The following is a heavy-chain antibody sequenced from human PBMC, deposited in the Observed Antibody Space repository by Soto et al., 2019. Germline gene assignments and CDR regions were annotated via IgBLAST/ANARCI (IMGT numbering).Heavy chain of an antibody. CDR3: ERQGIAARPFDY. V-gene: IGHV3-30-3*01. J-gene: IGHJ4*02. CDR2: ISYDGSNK. D-gene: IGHD6-6*01. CDR1: GFTFSSYA. Sequence: GGSLRLSCAASGFTFSSYAMHWVRQAPGKGLEWVAVISYDGSNKYYADSVKGRFTISRDNSKNTLYLQMNSLRAEETAVYYCERQGIAARPFDYWGQGTLVTVSS.